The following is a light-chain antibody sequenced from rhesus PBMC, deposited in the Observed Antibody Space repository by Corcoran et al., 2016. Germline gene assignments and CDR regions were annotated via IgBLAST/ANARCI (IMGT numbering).Light chain of an antibody. Sequence: DIQMTQSPSSLSASVGDRVTITCRASQGITNDLAWYQQKPGETPKLLIYEASNLQSGIPSRVSGSGSGAAFTRTISSLQPEDFATYYCQQYYNAPWTFGQGTKVEIK. V-gene: IGKV1-21*01. J-gene: IGKJ1*01. CDR2: EAS. CDR3: QQYYNAPWT. CDR1: QGITND.